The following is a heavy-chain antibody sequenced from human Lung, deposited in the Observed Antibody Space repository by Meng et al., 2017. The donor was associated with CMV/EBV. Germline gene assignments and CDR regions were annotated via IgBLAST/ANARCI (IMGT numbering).Heavy chain of an antibody. V-gene: IGHV1-2*02. CDR3: ARRQWDLRNALDI. CDR2: INPNSGGT. CDR1: GYTFTGYY. J-gene: IGHJ3*02. D-gene: IGHD1-26*01. Sequence: ASVKVSCKASGYTFTGYYIHWVRQAPGQGLEWMGSINPNSGGTKYAQKFQGRVTLTRDTSISTVYMELSRLKTDDTAVYYCARRQWDLRNALDIWGQGTEVTVSS.